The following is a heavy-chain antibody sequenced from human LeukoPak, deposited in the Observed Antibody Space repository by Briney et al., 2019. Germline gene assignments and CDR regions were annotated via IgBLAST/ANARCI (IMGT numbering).Heavy chain of an antibody. Sequence: PSETLSLTCTVSGGSISSSSYYWGWIRQPPGKGLEWTGSIYYSGSTYYNPSLKSRVTISVDTSKNPFSLKLSSVTAADTAVYYCARHQDDSSGYYYTASFDYWGQGTLVTVSS. D-gene: IGHD3-22*01. CDR2: IYYSGST. CDR3: ARHQDDSSGYYYTASFDY. J-gene: IGHJ4*02. V-gene: IGHV4-39*01. CDR1: GGSISSSSYY.